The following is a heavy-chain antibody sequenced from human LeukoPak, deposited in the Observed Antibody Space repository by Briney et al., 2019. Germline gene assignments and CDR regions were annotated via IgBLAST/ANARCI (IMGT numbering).Heavy chain of an antibody. Sequence: SETLSLTCTVSGGSISSSSYYWGWIRQPPGKGLEWIGSIYYSGSTYYNPSLKSRVTISVDTSKNQFSLKLSSVTAADTAVYYCARDKEGIAVAGFDYWGQGTLVTVSS. CDR1: GGSISSSSYY. J-gene: IGHJ4*02. CDR2: IYYSGST. D-gene: IGHD6-19*01. V-gene: IGHV4-39*07. CDR3: ARDKEGIAVAGFDY.